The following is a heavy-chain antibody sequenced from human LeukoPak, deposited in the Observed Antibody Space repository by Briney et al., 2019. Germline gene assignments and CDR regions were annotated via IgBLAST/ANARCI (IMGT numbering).Heavy chain of an antibody. CDR2: MNPNSGNT. CDR1: GYTFTSYD. Sequence: ASVKLSCKTSGYTFTSYDINWVRQATGQGLEWMGWMNPNSGNTGYAQKFQGRVTMTRNTSITTAYMELSGLRSEDTAVYHCARAISGAFDIWGQGTMVTVSS. CDR3: ARAISGAFDI. J-gene: IGHJ3*02. V-gene: IGHV1-8*01.